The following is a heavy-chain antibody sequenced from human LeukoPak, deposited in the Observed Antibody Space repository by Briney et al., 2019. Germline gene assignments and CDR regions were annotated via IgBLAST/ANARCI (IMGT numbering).Heavy chain of an antibody. CDR1: GYTFTSYY. CDR2: INPSGGST. D-gene: IGHD3-16*01. V-gene: IGHV1-46*01. J-gene: IGHJ6*02. Sequence: ASVKVSCKASGYTFTSYYMHWVRQAPGQGLEWMGIINPSGGSTSYAQKFQGRVTMTRDTSTSTVYMELSSLRSEDTAVYYCATSWGPDTSAFRWGRDGMDVWGQGTTSSSP. CDR3: ATSWGPDTSAFRWGRDGMDV.